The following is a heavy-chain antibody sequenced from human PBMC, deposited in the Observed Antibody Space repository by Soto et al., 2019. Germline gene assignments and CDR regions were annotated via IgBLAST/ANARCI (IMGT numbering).Heavy chain of an antibody. CDR1: GGSFSGYY. Sequence: QVQLQQWGAGLLKPSETLSLTCAVYGGSFSGYYWSWIRQPPGKGLEWIGEINHSGSTNYNPSLMSRVTISVDTSKHHFSLKVSSVTAADTAVYYCAIGPIRPYYYGSGSYYAEYFQHWGQGTLVTVSS. CDR2: INHSGST. V-gene: IGHV4-34*01. J-gene: IGHJ1*01. D-gene: IGHD3-10*01. CDR3: AIGPIRPYYYGSGSYYAEYFQH.